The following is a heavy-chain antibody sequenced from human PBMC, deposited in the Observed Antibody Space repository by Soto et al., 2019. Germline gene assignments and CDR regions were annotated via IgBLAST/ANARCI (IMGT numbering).Heavy chain of an antibody. V-gene: IGHV4-30-4*01. Sequence: QVQLRESGPGLVKPSQTLSLTCSVSGGSVSSGDYYWSWIRQSPGKGLEWIAYFSHSGNTYYSPSLKSRVTVSFNMSKKQFSLRLSSVTAADTAMYYGAVNGGNYNFDNWGQGTLVTVSS. CDR1: GGSVSSGDYY. D-gene: IGHD1-26*01. J-gene: IGHJ4*02. CDR3: AVNGGNYNFDN. CDR2: FSHSGNT.